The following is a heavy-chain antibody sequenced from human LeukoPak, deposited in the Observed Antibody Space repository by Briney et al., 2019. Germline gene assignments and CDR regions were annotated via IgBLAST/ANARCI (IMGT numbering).Heavy chain of an antibody. CDR1: VGSFSGYY. CDR3: ARCHGSGSYYPCWFDP. Sequence: SETLSLTCAVYVGSFSGYYWSWIRQPPRRGLEGIGEINHSGSTNYNPSLKSRVTISVDTSKHQFSLKLSSVTAADTAVYYCARCHGSGSYYPCWFDPWGQGTLVTVSS. D-gene: IGHD3-10*01. V-gene: IGHV4-34*01. CDR2: INHSGST. J-gene: IGHJ5*02.